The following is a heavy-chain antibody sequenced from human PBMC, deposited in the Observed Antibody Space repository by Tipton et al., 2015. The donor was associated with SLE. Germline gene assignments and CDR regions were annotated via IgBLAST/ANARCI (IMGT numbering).Heavy chain of an antibody. CDR2: IFHSGTT. V-gene: IGHV4-30-2*01. CDR1: GGSISSGGYS. D-gene: IGHD2-21*01. Sequence: TLSLTCAVSGGSISSGGYSWSWIRQPPGKGLEGIGYIFHSGTTYYKPSLKTRLSMSVDKSKNQFSLNLSSVTAADTAVYYCASDCGHDCSPMEDFPHWGQGTLVTVSS. CDR3: ASDCGHDCSPMEDFPH. J-gene: IGHJ1*01.